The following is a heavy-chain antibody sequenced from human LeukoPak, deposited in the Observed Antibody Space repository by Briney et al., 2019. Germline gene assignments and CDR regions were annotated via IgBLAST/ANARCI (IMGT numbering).Heavy chain of an antibody. CDR3: AKDKADGFQPPSGYYYGMDV. CDR2: ISWNSGSI. Sequence: PGGSLRLSCAASGFTFDDYAMHWVRQAPGKGLEGVSGISWNSGSIGYADSVKGRFTISRDNAKNSLYLQMNSLRAEDTALYYCAKDKADGFQPPSGYYYGMDVWGQGTTVTVSS. CDR1: GFTFDDYA. J-gene: IGHJ6*02. V-gene: IGHV3-9*01. D-gene: IGHD3-10*01.